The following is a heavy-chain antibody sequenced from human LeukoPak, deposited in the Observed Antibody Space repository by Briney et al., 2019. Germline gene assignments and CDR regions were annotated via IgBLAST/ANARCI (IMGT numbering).Heavy chain of an antibody. J-gene: IGHJ4*02. D-gene: IGHD3-16*01. CDR3: AKQTGGIDY. Sequence: GSLRLSCAASGFTFSSYAMNWVRQAPGKGLEWVSTISGSGATTYYADSVKGRFTISRDNSKNTLYLQMNSLRAEDTAVYYCAKQTGGIDYWGQGTLVTVSS. CDR2: ISGSGATT. CDR1: GFTFSSYA. V-gene: IGHV3-23*01.